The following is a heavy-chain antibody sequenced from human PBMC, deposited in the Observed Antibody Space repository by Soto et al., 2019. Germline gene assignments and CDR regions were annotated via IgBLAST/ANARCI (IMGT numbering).Heavy chain of an antibody. V-gene: IGHV3-23*01. J-gene: IGHJ1*01. CDR1: GFTFSSYA. Sequence: EVQLFESGGGLVQPGGSLRLSCAASGFTFSSYAMSWVRQAPGKGLEWVSAISGSGGSKYYADSVKGRFTISRDNSKNTLDLQMNSLRTEDTAVYYCSKDRVSCSGGSCYGWYFQHWGQGTLVTVSS. CDR3: SKDRVSCSGGSCYGWYFQH. CDR2: ISGSGGSK. D-gene: IGHD2-15*01.